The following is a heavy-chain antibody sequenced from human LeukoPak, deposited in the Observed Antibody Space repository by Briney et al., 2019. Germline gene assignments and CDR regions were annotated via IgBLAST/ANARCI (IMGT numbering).Heavy chain of an antibody. CDR3: ARSSSGTYHY. CDR2: INGDNGNT. CDR1: GYNFASYT. D-gene: IGHD3-10*01. J-gene: IGHJ4*02. Sequence: ASVKVSCKTSGYNFASYTMHWLRQAPGESPEWMGSINGDNGNTKYSEKFQGRVTFTRDTSASSAYMELSRLRSEDTAVYYCARSSSGTYHYWGQGTLVTVSS. V-gene: IGHV1-3*01.